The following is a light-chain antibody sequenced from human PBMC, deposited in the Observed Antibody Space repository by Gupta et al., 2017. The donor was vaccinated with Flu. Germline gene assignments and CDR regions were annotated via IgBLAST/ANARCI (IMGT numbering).Light chain of an antibody. J-gene: IGKJ2*01. V-gene: IGKV1-39*01. CDR3: QQSHRPPYA. CDR1: QSISSY. CDR2: AAT. Sequence: PSSLSASVGDRVTITCRASQSISSYVSWYQQKPGKAPKLLIYAATSLQSGVPSRFSGSGSGTDFTLTISSLQPEDLAVYCCQQSHRPPYAFGQGTKLEIK.